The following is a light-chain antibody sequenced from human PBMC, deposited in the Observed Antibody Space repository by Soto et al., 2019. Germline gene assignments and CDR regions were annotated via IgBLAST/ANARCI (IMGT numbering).Light chain of an antibody. CDR1: QTVRSW. CDR2: QAS. CDR3: QQYNSYSLYT. J-gene: IGKJ2*01. Sequence: DIQMTQSPSTLSASVGDRVTITCRASQTVRSWLAWYQQKPGKAPKLLIYQASSLESGVPSRFSGSGSGTEFTLTISCLQPDDFATYYCQQYNSYSLYTFGQGTKVEIK. V-gene: IGKV1-5*03.